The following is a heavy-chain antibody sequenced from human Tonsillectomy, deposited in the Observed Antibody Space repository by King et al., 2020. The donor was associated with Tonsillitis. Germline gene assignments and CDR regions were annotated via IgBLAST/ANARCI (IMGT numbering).Heavy chain of an antibody. Sequence: DVQLVESGGGLIQPGGSLRLSCAASGFTFSAYSMNWVRQAPGKGLEWVSYISGTGTTIYYADSVKGRFTISRDSAKNSLYLQMNSLRDEDTAVYYCARVFWDQLLSGDSFDIWGQGTVVTVSS. D-gene: IGHD2-2*01. CDR3: ARVFWDQLLSGDSFDI. V-gene: IGHV3-48*02. CDR2: ISGTGTTI. CDR1: GFTFSAYS. J-gene: IGHJ3*02.